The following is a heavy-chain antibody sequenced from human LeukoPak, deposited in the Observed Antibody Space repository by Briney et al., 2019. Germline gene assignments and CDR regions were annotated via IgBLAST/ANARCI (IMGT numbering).Heavy chain of an antibody. CDR3: ARWAATVNAFDM. D-gene: IGHD4-11*01. Sequence: PSETLSLTCSVSDDSLSSYYWNWIRQPPGKPLEWIGYTHYSGSTSYHPSLQSRVTTLVDTSKNQFSLKLTSVTAADTAVYYCARWAATVNAFDMWGQGTMVTVSS. CDR2: THYSGST. V-gene: IGHV4-59*08. CDR1: DDSLSSYY. J-gene: IGHJ3*02.